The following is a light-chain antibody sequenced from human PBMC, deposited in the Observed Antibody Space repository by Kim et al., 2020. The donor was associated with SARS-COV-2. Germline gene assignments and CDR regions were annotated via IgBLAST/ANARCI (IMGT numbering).Light chain of an antibody. CDR3: GTWDSSWSAGV. J-gene: IGLJ3*02. Sequence: QSVLTQPPSVSAAPGQKVTISCSGGSSNIGNNYVSWYQQLPGTAPKLLIYDSNKRPSGIPDRFSGSKSGTSATLDITGLQTGDEADYYCGTWDSSWSAGVFGGGTQLTVL. CDR2: DSN. V-gene: IGLV1-51*01. CDR1: SSNIGNNY.